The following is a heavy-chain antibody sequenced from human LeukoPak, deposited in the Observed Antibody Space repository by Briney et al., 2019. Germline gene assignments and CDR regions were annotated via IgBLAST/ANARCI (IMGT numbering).Heavy chain of an antibody. Sequence: PSGTLSLTCAVSGGSISSSNWWSWVRQPPGKGLEWIGEIYHSGSTDYNPSLKSRVTISVDKSKNQFSLKLSSVTAADTAVYYCARVSPYYGSGPTFNGEVGIDPWGQGTLVTVSS. CDR3: ARVSPYYGSGPTFNGEVGIDP. D-gene: IGHD3-10*01. CDR1: GGSISSSNW. V-gene: IGHV4-4*02. J-gene: IGHJ5*02. CDR2: IYHSGST.